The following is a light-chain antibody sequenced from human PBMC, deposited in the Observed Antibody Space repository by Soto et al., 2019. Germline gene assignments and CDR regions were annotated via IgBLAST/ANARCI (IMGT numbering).Light chain of an antibody. CDR1: QSVSSN. CDR3: QQYYDWPLVT. V-gene: IGKV3-15*01. J-gene: IGKJ4*01. CDR2: GAS. Sequence: EIVMTQSPATLCVAPGERATLSCRASQSVSSNLAWYQQKPGQAPRLLTYGASTRDTHIPDRFSGTGSETEFTLSVSSLQSEDFAIYYCQQYYDWPLVTFGGGTKVDIK.